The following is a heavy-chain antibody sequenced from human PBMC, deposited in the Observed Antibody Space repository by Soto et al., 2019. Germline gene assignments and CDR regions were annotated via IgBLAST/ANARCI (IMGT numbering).Heavy chain of an antibody. CDR3: ARGPSSNPNWFDP. D-gene: IGHD6-13*01. V-gene: IGHV4-34*01. CDR1: GGSFSGYY. Sequence: QVQLQQWGAGLLKPSETLSLTCAVYGGSFSGYYWSWIRQPPGKGLEWIGEINHSGSTNYNPSLKSRVTISVDTSKNQFSLKLSSVTAADTAVYYCARGPSSNPNWFDPWGQGTLVTVSS. CDR2: INHSGST. J-gene: IGHJ5*02.